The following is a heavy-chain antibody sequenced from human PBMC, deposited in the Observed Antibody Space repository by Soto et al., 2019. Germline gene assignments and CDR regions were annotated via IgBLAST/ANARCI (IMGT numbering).Heavy chain of an antibody. CDR3: ASSMRDILTSDY. V-gene: IGHV1-69*02. Sequence: QVQLVQSGAEVKKPGSSVKVSCKASGGTFSSYTISWVRQAPGQGLEWMGRIIPILGIANYAQKFQGRVTITADKSTSTAYMELSSLRSEDTAVYYCASSMRDILTSDYWGQGTLVTVSS. J-gene: IGHJ4*02. D-gene: IGHD3-9*01. CDR1: GGTFSSYT. CDR2: IIPILGIA.